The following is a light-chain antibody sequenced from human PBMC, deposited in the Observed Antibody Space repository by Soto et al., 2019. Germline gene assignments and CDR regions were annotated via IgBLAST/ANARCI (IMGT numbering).Light chain of an antibody. J-gene: IGLJ2*01. V-gene: IGLV2-8*01. CDR2: EVS. CDR3: SSYAGSKNLVV. Sequence: QSALTQPPSASGSPGQSVTISCTGTSSDVGGYNYVSWYQQHPGKAPKLMIYEVSKRPSGVPDRFSGSKSGNTASLTVSGLQAEGEADYYCSSYAGSKNLVVFRGGIKVTLL. CDR1: SSDVGGYNY.